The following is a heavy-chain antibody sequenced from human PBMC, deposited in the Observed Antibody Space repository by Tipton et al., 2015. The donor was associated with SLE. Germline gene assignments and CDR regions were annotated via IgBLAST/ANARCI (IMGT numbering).Heavy chain of an antibody. J-gene: IGHJ3*02. CDR1: GFTFSSYV. V-gene: IGHV3-23*01. CDR3: AKDRRDDYGDYDAFDI. CDR2: ISGSGGST. Sequence: SLRLSCAASGFTFSSYVMSWVRQAPGKGLEWVSAISGSGGSTYYADSVKGRFTISRDNSKNTLYLQMNSVRAEDTAVYFCAKDRRDDYGDYDAFDIWGQGTMVTVSS. D-gene: IGHD4-17*01.